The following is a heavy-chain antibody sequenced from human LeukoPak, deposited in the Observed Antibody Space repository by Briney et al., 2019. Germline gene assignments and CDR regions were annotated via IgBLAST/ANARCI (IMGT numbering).Heavy chain of an antibody. CDR3: ARAHSSSWYGDWFDP. J-gene: IGHJ5*02. CDR1: GYTFNNYG. CDR2: VSSYNGDT. D-gene: IGHD6-13*01. Sequence: GASVKVSCKASGYTFNNYGISWVRQAPGQGLEWMGWVSSYNGDTNYAQKFQGRVTVTRDTSISTAYMELSRLRSDDTAVYYCARAHSSSWYGDWFDPWGQGTLVTVSS. V-gene: IGHV1-18*01.